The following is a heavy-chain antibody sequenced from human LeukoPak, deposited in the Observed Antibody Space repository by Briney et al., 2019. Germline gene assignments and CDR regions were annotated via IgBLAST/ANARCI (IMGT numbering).Heavy chain of an antibody. Sequence: GASVKVSCKASGYTFTGYYMHWVRQAPGQGLEWMGWIHPNSGGTNYAQNFQGRVTMTRDTSISTAYMELSRLRSDDTAVYYCARDHGSGPFDYWGQGTLVIVSS. CDR3: ARDHGSGPFDY. J-gene: IGHJ4*02. CDR1: GYTFTGYY. CDR2: IHPNSGGT. D-gene: IGHD3-10*01. V-gene: IGHV1-2*02.